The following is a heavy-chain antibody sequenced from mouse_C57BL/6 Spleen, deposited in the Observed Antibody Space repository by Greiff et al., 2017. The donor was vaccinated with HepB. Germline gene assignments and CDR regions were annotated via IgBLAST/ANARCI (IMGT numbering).Heavy chain of an antibody. V-gene: IGHV1-53*01. CDR2: INPSNGGT. CDR1: GYTFTSYW. J-gene: IGHJ2*01. Sequence: QVHVKQPGTELVKPGASVKLSCKASGYTFTSYWMHWVKQRPGQGLEWIGNINPSNGGTNYNEKFKSKATLTVDKSSSTAYMQLSSLTSEDSAVYYCARGTTVVPFDDWGQGTTLTVSS. CDR3: ARGTTVVPFDD. D-gene: IGHD1-1*01.